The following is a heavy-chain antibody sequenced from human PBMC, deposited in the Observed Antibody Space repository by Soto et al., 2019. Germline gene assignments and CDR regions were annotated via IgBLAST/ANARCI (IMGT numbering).Heavy chain of an antibody. J-gene: IGHJ6*03. CDR1: GFTFSNYA. CDR2: ISGSGGST. CDR3: AKGGHFDPSEAQSYYYYMDV. V-gene: IGHV3-23*01. Sequence: EVQLLESGGGLVQPGGSLRLSCAASGFTFSNYAMSWVRQAPGMGLEWVSGISGSGGSTYYADSVKGRFTISRDNSKNTLYLQMNSLRAEDTAVYYCAKGGHFDPSEAQSYYYYMDVWGKGTTVTVSS. D-gene: IGHD3-9*01.